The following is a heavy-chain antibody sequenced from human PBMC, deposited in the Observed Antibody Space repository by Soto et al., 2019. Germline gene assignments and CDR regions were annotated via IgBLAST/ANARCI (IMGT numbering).Heavy chain of an antibody. V-gene: IGHV3-9*01. CDR2: ISWNSGSI. CDR3: AKDRGSSGWYSFGIDP. Sequence: PGGSLRLSCTASGFTFDDYAMHWVRQAPGKGLEWVSGISWNSGSIGYADSVKGRFTISRDNAKNSLYLQMNSLRAEDTALYYCAKDRGSSGWYSFGIDPWGQGTLVTVSS. J-gene: IGHJ5*02. CDR1: GFTFDDYA. D-gene: IGHD6-19*01.